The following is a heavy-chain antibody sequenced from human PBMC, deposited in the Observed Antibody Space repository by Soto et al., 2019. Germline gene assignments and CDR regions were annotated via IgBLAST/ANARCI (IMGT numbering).Heavy chain of an antibody. J-gene: IGHJ4*02. Sequence: NPSETLSLTCTVSGGSITSHYWSWIRQPPGKGLEWIGYVHNSGRTNYNPSLKSRVTISVDTSKNQFSLKLSSVTAADTAVYYCARETCTVGSCHYDYWGLGTLVTVSS. CDR2: VHNSGRT. CDR1: GGSITSHY. CDR3: ARETCTVGSCHYDY. D-gene: IGHD2-15*01. V-gene: IGHV4-59*11.